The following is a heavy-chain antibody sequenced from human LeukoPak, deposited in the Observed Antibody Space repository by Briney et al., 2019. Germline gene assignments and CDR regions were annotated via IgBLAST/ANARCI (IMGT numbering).Heavy chain of an antibody. D-gene: IGHD1-7*01. V-gene: IGHV3-30*02. CDR2: IRYDGSNK. CDR1: GFTFSSYG. Sequence: PGGSLRLSCAASGFTFSSYGMHWVRQAPGKGLEWVAFIRYDGSNKYYADSVKGRFTISRDNSKNTLYLQMNSLRAEDTAVYYCAKLTVLRMTGTTDWGQGTLVTVSS. J-gene: IGHJ4*02. CDR3: AKLTVLRMTGTTD.